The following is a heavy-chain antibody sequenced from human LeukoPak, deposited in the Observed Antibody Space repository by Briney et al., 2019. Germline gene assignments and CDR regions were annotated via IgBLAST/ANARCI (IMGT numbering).Heavy chain of an antibody. D-gene: IGHD3-16*01. Sequence: GGSLRLSCAASGFTFSSYAMSWVRQAPGKGLEWVSAISGSGGSTYYADSVKGRFTISRDNSKNTLYLQMNSLRAEDTAVYYCAKDGGVGYYYYYMDLWGKGTTVPVSS. CDR3: AKDGGVGYYYYYMDL. CDR2: ISGSGGST. V-gene: IGHV3-23*01. J-gene: IGHJ6*03. CDR1: GFTFSSYA.